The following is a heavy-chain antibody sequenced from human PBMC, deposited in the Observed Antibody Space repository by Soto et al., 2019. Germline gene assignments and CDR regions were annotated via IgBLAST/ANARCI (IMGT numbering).Heavy chain of an antibody. D-gene: IGHD2-2*01. Sequence: PSETLSLTCAVYGGSFSGYYWSWIRQPPGKGLEWIGEINPSGSTNYNPSLKSRVTISVDTSKNQFSLKLSSVTAADTAVYYCARGGVVPLRFDPWGQGTLVTVSS. J-gene: IGHJ5*02. CDR1: GGSFSGYY. V-gene: IGHV4-34*01. CDR2: INPSGST. CDR3: ARGGVVPLRFDP.